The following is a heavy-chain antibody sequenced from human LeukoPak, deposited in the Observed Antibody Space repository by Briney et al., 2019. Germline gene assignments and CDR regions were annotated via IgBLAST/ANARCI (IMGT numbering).Heavy chain of an antibody. CDR2: ISGSGGTT. CDR3: AKVSGGGLYYDGMDV. D-gene: IGHD1-14*01. CDR1: GFTFNNYA. Sequence: GGSLRLSCAASGFTFNNYAMNWVRQAPGKGLEWVSVISGSGGTTYYADSVKGRFTISRDSSKNTLYLQMNSLKAEDTAVYYCAKVSGGGLYYDGMDVWGQGTTVTVSS. V-gene: IGHV3-23*01. J-gene: IGHJ6*02.